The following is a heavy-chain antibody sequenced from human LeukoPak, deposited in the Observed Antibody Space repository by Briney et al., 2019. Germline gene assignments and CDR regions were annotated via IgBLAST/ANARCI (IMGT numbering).Heavy chain of an antibody. CDR3: TASVGEMALDY. D-gene: IGHD3-16*01. J-gene: IGHJ4*02. Sequence: GGSLRLSCAASGFTFSTSSMSWVRQAPGKGPGWVSSFGDRSAYIYYADSVKGRFTISRDNAKNSLYLQMNGLRVDDTAVYYCTASVGEMALDYWGQGTLVTVSS. CDR2: FGDRSAYI. V-gene: IGHV3-21*01. CDR1: GFTFSTSS.